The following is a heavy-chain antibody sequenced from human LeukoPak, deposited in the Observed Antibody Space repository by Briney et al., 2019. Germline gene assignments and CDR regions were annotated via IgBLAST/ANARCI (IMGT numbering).Heavy chain of an antibody. CDR1: GFTVSSNY. D-gene: IGHD6-13*01. CDR2: IYSGGST. CDR3: ASDSSSQRGAFDI. Sequence: GGSLRLSCAASGFTVSSNYMSWVRQAPGKGLEWVSVIYSGGSTYYADSVKGRFTISRDNSKNTLYLQMNSLRAEDTAVYYCASDSSSQRGAFDIWGQGTMVTVSS. V-gene: IGHV3-66*01. J-gene: IGHJ3*02.